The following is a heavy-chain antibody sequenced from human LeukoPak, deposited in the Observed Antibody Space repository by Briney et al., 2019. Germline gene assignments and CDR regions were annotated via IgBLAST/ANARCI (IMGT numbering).Heavy chain of an antibody. CDR2: IDYDSSHI. D-gene: IGHD3-22*01. J-gene: IGHJ4*02. V-gene: IGHV3-21*04. Sequence: PGGSLRLSRAASGFTFSNSAMNWVRQVPGKGLEWVSSIDYDSSHIYYAASVRGRFTISRDNSKNSLYLQMNSLRTEDTALYYCAKGQNYYVYWGQGTLVTVSS. CDR1: GFTFSNSA. CDR3: AKGQNYYVY.